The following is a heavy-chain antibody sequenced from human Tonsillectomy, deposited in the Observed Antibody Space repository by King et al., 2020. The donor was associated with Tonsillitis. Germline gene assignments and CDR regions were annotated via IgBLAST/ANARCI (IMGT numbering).Heavy chain of an antibody. D-gene: IGHD3-9*01. CDR2: INPSADST. Sequence: QLVQSGAEVKKPGASVRVSCKASGYNFINYYMFWVRQAPGQGLEWMGRINPSADSTSYAQKFQDRFTMTRDTSTSTVYMELSSLTYKDTAVYYCARERVYDVLTGYQPSMDVWGQGTTVTVSS. V-gene: IGHV1-46*01. CDR3: ARERVYDVLTGYQPSMDV. CDR1: GYNFINYY. J-gene: IGHJ6*02.